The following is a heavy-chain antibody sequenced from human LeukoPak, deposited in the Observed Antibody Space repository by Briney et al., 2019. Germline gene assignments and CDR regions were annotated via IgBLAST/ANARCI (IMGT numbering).Heavy chain of an antibody. V-gene: IGHV4-61*01. J-gene: IGHJ6*02. Sequence: PSETLSLTCTVSGGSVSSGSYYWSWIRQPPGKGLEWIGYIYYSGSTNYNPSLKSRVTISVDTSKNQFSLKLSSVTAADTAVYYCVVGATRGGGYYHYGMDVWGQGTTVTVSS. CDR1: GGSVSSGSYY. D-gene: IGHD1-26*01. CDR3: VVGATRGGGYYHYGMDV. CDR2: IYYSGST.